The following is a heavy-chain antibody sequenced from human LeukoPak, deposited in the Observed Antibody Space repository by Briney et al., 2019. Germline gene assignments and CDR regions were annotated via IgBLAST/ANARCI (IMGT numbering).Heavy chain of an antibody. CDR2: IYTSGST. Sequence: SETLSLTCTVSGGSISSSSYYWSWIRQPAGKGLEWIGRIYTSGSTNYNPSLKSRVTMSVDTSKNQFSLKLSSVTAADTAVYYCARIAPDFAGYFDWFDGFNWFDPWGQGTLVTVSS. CDR1: GGSISSSSYY. CDR3: ARIAPDFAGYFDWFDGFNWFDP. V-gene: IGHV4-61*02. J-gene: IGHJ5*02. D-gene: IGHD3-9*01.